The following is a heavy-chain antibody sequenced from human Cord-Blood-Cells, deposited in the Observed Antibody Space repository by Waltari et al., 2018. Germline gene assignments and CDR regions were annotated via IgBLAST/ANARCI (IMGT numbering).Heavy chain of an antibody. Sequence: QVQLQQWGAGLLKPSETLSLTCAVYGGSFSDYYWSWIRQPPGKGLEWIGEINHSGSTNYNPSLKSRVTISVDTSKNQFSLKLSSVTAADTAVYYCARASSLYCSSTSCYDAFDIWGQGTMVTVSS. CDR1: GGSFSDYY. CDR2: INHSGST. D-gene: IGHD2-2*01. J-gene: IGHJ3*02. CDR3: ARASSLYCSSTSCYDAFDI. V-gene: IGHV4-34*01.